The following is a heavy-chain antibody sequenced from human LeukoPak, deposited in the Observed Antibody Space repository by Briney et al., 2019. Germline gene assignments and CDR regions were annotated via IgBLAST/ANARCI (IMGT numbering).Heavy chain of an antibody. CDR3: ARLRFYDSSGYSPGYYMDV. CDR1: GGSMFSYH. V-gene: IGHV4-4*07. Sequence: SETLSLTCTVSGGSMFSYHWSWVRQSAGEGLEWIGHIYVGGSTNYRPSLKSRVTMSLDTTKNQFSLKLKSVTAADTAVYYCARLRFYDSSGYSPGYYMDVWGKGTTVTVSS. D-gene: IGHD3-22*01. CDR2: IYVGGST. J-gene: IGHJ6*03.